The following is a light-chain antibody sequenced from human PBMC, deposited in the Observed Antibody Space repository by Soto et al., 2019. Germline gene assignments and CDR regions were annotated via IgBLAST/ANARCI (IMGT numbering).Light chain of an antibody. CDR1: SSDVGGYNY. V-gene: IGLV2-14*01. CDR2: GVN. CDR3: SSYTSSSTLVV. Sequence: QSALTQPASVSGSPGQSITISCTGTSSDVGGYNYVSWYQQHPGKAPKLMIYGVNNRPSGVSNRFSGAKSGSTASLTISGLQAEDEADYYCSSYTSSSTLVVFGGGTKLTVL. J-gene: IGLJ2*01.